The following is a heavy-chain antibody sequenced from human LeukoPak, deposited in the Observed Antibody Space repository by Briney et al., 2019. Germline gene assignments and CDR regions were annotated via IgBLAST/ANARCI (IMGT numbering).Heavy chain of an antibody. CDR2: MNPNSGNT. CDR3: ARGPRFGEFDYYYGMDV. CDR1: GGTFSSYA. V-gene: IGHV1-8*02. D-gene: IGHD3-10*01. Sequence: ASVKVSCKASGGTFSSYAISWVRQAPGQGLEWMGWMNPNSGNTGYAQKFQGRVTMTRNTSISTAYMELSSLRSEDTAVYYCARGPRFGEFDYYYGMDVWGQGTTVTVSS. J-gene: IGHJ6*02.